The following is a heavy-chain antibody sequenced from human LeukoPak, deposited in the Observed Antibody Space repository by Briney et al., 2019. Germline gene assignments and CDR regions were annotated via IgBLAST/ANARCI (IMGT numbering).Heavy chain of an antibody. CDR3: AKDHCTVTNCLPGWLDP. Sequence: GGAPRVSSGGSGVTLCTHVMRLGRPPPGKGVGVGSTFYNRGSGTYYADSVKGRFTISRDNSKSTLYLQMDSLRAEDTAVYYCAKDHCTVTNCLPGWLDPWGQGTLVTVSS. CDR1: GVTLCTHV. J-gene: IGHJ5*02. D-gene: IGHD2-8*02. V-gene: IGHV3-23*05. CDR2: FYNRGSGT.